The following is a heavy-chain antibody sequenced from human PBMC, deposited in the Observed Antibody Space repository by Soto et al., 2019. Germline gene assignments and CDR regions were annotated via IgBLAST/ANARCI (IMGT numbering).Heavy chain of an antibody. J-gene: IGHJ6*02. CDR2: ISAYNGNT. CDR3: ARDVPWELPAPYYYYGMDV. D-gene: IGHD1-26*01. V-gene: IGHV1-18*01. Sequence: ASVKVSCKASGYTFTSYGISWVRQAPGQGLEWMGWISAYNGNTNYAQKLQGRVTMTTDTSTSTAYMELRSLRSDDTAVYYCARDVPWELPAPYYYYGMDVWGQGTTVTVSS. CDR1: GYTFTSYG.